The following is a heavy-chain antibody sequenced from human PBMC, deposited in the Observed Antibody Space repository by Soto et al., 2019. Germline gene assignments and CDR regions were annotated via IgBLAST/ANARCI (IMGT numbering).Heavy chain of an antibody. CDR2: ISAYNGNT. CDR3: VVAAHPYYFVY. CDR1: GYTFTSYG. J-gene: IGHJ4*02. D-gene: IGHD2-15*01. V-gene: IGHV1-18*01. Sequence: ASVKVSCKASGYTFTSYGISWVRQAPGQGLEWMGWISAYNGNTNYAQKLQGRVTMTTDTSTSTAYMELRSLRSADTAGYYFVVAAHPYYFVYWGQGTLVTVSS.